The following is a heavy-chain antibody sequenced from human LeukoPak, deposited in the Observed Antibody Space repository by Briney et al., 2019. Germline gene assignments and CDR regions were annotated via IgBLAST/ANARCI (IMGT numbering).Heavy chain of an antibody. CDR3: ARVSGYGLIDY. V-gene: IGHV4-34*01. J-gene: IGHJ4*02. Sequence: SETLSLTCAVYGGSFSNYYWSWIRQPPGKGLEWIGEINHSGSTNYSPSLKSRVTISVDTSKKQFSLKLRSVTAADTAVYYCARVSGYGLIDYWGQGTLVTVSS. D-gene: IGHD5-12*01. CDR1: GGSFSNYY. CDR2: INHSGST.